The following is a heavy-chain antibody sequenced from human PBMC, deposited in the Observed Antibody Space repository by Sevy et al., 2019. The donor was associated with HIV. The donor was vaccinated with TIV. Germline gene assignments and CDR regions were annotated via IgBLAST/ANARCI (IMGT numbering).Heavy chain of an antibody. J-gene: IGHJ3*02. CDR1: GYSFTTYW. D-gene: IGHD3-3*01. Sequence: GESLKISCKGSGYSFTTYWIAWVRQKPGKGLEWLGIIYPSDSDTRYNPSFQGQVTISADKSISTAYLQWSGLRASDTAMYYCARPLTVERAFDIWGQGTMVTVSS. CDR2: IYPSDSDT. V-gene: IGHV5-51*01. CDR3: ARPLTVERAFDI.